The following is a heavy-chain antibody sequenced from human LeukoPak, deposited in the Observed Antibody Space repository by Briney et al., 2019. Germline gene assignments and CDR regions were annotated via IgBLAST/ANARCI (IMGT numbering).Heavy chain of an antibody. V-gene: IGHV1-18*01. Sequence: EASVKVSCKASGYTFTSYGISCVRQAPGQGLEWMGWISAYNGNTNYAQKLQGRVTMTTDSSTSTAYMELRSPRSDDTAVYYCPRERDSSSWYHDAFDIWGQGTMVTVSS. J-gene: IGHJ3*02. CDR3: PRERDSSSWYHDAFDI. CDR1: GYTFTSYG. CDR2: ISAYNGNT. D-gene: IGHD6-13*01.